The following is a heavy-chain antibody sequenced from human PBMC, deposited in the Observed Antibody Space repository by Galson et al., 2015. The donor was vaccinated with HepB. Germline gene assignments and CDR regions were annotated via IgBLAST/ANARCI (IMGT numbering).Heavy chain of an antibody. CDR3: ARDHLYDFWSGSNYYYYGMDV. CDR1: GFTFSSYW. J-gene: IGHJ6*02. D-gene: IGHD3-3*01. CDR2: INSDGSST. Sequence: SLRLSCAASGFTFSSYWMHWVRQVPGKGLVWVSRINSDGSSTSYADSVKGRFTISRDNAKNTLYLQMNSLRAEDTAVYYCARDHLYDFWSGSNYYYYGMDVWGQGTTVTVSS. V-gene: IGHV3-74*01.